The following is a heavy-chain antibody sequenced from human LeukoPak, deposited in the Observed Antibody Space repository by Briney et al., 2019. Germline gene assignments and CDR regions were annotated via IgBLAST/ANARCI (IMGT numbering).Heavy chain of an antibody. V-gene: IGHV1-3*01. Sequence: EWMXWXXAGNGNTKSSQRFQDRVTITRDTSASTAYMELNSLRSEDTAVYYCTRGIWSSHNKDYYFDYWGQGSLVTVSS. D-gene: IGHD2-2*01. CDR3: TRGIWSSHNKDYYFDY. J-gene: IGHJ4*02. CDR2: XXAGNGNT.